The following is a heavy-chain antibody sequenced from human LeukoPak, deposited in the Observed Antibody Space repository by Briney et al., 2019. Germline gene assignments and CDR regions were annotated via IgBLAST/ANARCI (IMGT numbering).Heavy chain of an antibody. CDR3: ARGVVPAARGAFDI. J-gene: IGHJ3*02. D-gene: IGHD2-2*01. Sequence: AGGSLRLSCAASGFTFDDYGMSWVRQAPGKGLEWVSGINWNGGSTGYADSVKGRFTISRDNAKNSLYLQMNSLRAEDTALYYCARGVVPAARGAFDIWGQGTMVTVSS. CDR1: GFTFDDYG. CDR2: INWNGGST. V-gene: IGHV3-20*04.